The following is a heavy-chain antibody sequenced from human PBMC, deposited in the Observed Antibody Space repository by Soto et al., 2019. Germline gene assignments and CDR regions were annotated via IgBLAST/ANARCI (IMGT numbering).Heavy chain of an antibody. V-gene: IGHV1-58*01. CDR3: AAGSTAMVTSEDYYYYYGMDV. CDR1: GFTFTSSA. CDR2: IVVGSGNT. J-gene: IGHJ6*02. D-gene: IGHD5-18*01. Sequence: SVKVSCKASGFTFTSSAVQWVRQARGQRLEWIGWIVVGSGNTNYAQKFQERVTITRDMSTSTAYMELSSLRSEDTAVYYCAAGSTAMVTSEDYYYYYGMDVWGQGTTVTVSS.